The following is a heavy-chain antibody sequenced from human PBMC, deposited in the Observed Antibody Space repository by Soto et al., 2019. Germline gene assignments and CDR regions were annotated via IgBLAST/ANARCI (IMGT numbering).Heavy chain of an antibody. CDR3: VRSKGGYSYGTPFDY. Sequence: EVQLEESGGALVQPGRSLRLSCAASGFTFDDYAMHWVRQVLXXXXXWVSSMSWNGGNIGYADSVKGRFTTSRDNAKNSLYLQMNSLRPEDTALYYCVRSKGGYSYGTPFDYWGQGTLVTVSS. CDR1: GFTFDDYA. V-gene: IGHV3-9*01. CDR2: MSWNGGNI. D-gene: IGHD5-18*01. J-gene: IGHJ4*02.